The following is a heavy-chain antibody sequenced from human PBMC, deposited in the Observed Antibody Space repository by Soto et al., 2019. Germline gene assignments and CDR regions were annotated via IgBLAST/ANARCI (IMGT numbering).Heavy chain of an antibody. D-gene: IGHD1-1*01. Sequence: VQLVESGGGLVKPGGSLRLSCAASGFVFSDYYMTWIRQAPGKALEWVSDISSGGAVSNFADSVRGRFTISRDNTNNSLYLQMNNLRAENTAIYYCARRLTGRTTGDWFDPWGQRTLVTVSS. CDR3: ARRLTGRTTGDWFDP. CDR2: ISSGGAVS. J-gene: IGHJ5*02. V-gene: IGHV3-11*01. CDR1: GFVFSDYY.